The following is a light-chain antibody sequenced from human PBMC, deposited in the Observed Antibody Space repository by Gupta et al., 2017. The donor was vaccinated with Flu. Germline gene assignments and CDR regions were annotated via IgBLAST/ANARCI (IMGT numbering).Light chain of an antibody. CDR2: NDS. J-gene: IGLJ3*02. V-gene: IGLV1-44*01. Sequence: QSVLTQPPSASGTPGQRAAVYCSGSSSSIGSNIVKWYQQIPGTAPKLLIYNDSQRPSGVPDRFSGSKSGTSASLAICGLQSEDEADYYCAAWDDSLNGWVFGGGTKLTVL. CDR3: AAWDDSLNGWV. CDR1: SSSIGSNI.